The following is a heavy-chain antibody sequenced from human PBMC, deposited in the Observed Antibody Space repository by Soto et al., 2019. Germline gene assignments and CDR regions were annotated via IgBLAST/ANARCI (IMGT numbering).Heavy chain of an antibody. Sequence: GGSLRLSCAASGFTFDDYAMHWVRQAPGKGLEWVAGISWNSGSIGYADSVKGRFTISRDNPKNSLYLQMNSLRAEDTALYYCAKDIGAAAGTFSYYYYRMDVGGQGTTVTVSS. CDR3: AKDIGAAAGTFSYYYYRMDV. CDR1: GFTFDDYA. CDR2: ISWNSGSI. V-gene: IGHV3-9*01. D-gene: IGHD6-13*01. J-gene: IGHJ6*02.